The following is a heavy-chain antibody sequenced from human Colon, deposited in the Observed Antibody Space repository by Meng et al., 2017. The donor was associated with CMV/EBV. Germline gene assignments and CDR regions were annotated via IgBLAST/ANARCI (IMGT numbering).Heavy chain of an antibody. V-gene: IGHV4-31*03. D-gene: IGHD5-24*01. CDR1: GGSISSGGYY. J-gene: IGHJ4*02. CDR2: IYYSGST. CDR3: ARGPSRWLQFSFDY. Sequence: QVQLQESGLGLGKAYQPRLLTCPVSGGSISSGGYYWSWIRQHPGKRLEWIGYIYYSGSTYYNPSLKSRVTISVDTSKNQFSLKLSSVTAADTAVYYCARGPSRWLQFSFDYWGQGTLVTVAS.